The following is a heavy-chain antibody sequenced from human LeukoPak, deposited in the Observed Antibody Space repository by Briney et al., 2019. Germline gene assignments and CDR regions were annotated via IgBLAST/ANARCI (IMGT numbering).Heavy chain of an antibody. V-gene: IGHV3-30*14. CDR2: ISYDGSDQ. CDR1: GFTFSNYA. J-gene: IGHJ6*02. CDR3: ARAPPYYYDSRGYHYERGNYYYGMDV. Sequence: GGSLRLSCAASGFTFSNYAMHWVRQAPGKGLEWVTVISYDGSDQYYADSVKGRFTISRDISSNTLYLQMSSLRAEDTARYYCARAPPYYYDSRGYHYERGNYYYGMDVWGQGTTVTVSS. D-gene: IGHD3-22*01.